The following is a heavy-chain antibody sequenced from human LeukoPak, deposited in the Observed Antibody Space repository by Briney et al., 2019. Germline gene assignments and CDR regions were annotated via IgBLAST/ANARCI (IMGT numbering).Heavy chain of an antibody. J-gene: IGHJ4*02. Sequence: GGSLRLSCASSGFTFTTYSMNWVRQAPGKGLEWVSSITSSSTSMYYADSVKGRFTISRDNAKNSLYLQMNSLRAEDTAVYYCARTYYDILTGYNPYFDNWGQGTLVTVSS. V-gene: IGHV3-21*01. CDR2: ITSSSTSM. D-gene: IGHD3-9*01. CDR1: GFTFTTYS. CDR3: ARTYYDILTGYNPYFDN.